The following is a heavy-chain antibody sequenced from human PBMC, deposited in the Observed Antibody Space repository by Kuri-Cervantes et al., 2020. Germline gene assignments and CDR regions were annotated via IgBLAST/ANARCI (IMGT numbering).Heavy chain of an antibody. J-gene: IGHJ4*02. CDR3: ARGTPNWNYGRGFDY. V-gene: IGHV4-38-2*01. CDR2: IYHSGST. Sequence: GSLRLSCAVSGYSISSGYYWGWIRQPPGKGLEWIGSIYHSGSTYYNPSLKSRVTISVDKSKNQFSLKLSSVTAADTAVYYCARGTPNWNYGRGFDYWGQGTLVTVSS. D-gene: IGHD1-7*01. CDR1: GYSISSGYY.